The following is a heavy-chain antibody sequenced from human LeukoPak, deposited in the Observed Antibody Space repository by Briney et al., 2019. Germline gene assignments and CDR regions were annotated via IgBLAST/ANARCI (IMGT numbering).Heavy chain of an antibody. V-gene: IGHV3-66*01. CDR2: IYSGGST. D-gene: IGHD3-16*01. CDR1: GFTVSSNY. CDR3: ARDLTAYFDY. Sequence: PGGSLRLSCAASGFTVSSNYMSWVRQAPGKGLEWVSVIYSGGSTYYADSVKGRFTISRDNSKKTLHLQMNSLRAEDTAVYYCARDLTAYFDYWGQGTLVTVSS. J-gene: IGHJ4*02.